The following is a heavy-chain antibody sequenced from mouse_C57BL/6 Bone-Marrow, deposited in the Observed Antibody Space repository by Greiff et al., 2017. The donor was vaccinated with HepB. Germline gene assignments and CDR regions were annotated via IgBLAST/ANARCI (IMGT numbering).Heavy chain of an antibody. CDR1: GYTFTSYG. D-gene: IGHD1-1*01. J-gene: IGHJ3*01. Sequence: QVQLKQSGAELARPGASVKLSCKASGYTFTSYGISWVKQRTGQGLEWIGEIYPRSGNTYYNEKFKGKATLTADKSSSTAYMELRSLTSEDSAVYFCARGTTVPRFAYWGQGTLVTVSA. CDR3: ARGTTVPRFAY. CDR2: IYPRSGNT. V-gene: IGHV1-81*01.